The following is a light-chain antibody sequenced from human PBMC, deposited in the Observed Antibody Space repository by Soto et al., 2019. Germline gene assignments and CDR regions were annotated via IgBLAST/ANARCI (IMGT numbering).Light chain of an antibody. Sequence: EIVLTQSPAILSLSPGERATLSCRASQSVSSYLAWYQQKPGQAPRLLIYDASNRATGIPDRFSGSGYATDFTLTISSLEPENFAVYYCKLRSNSITFGPGTKVDIK. V-gene: IGKV3-11*01. CDR2: DAS. J-gene: IGKJ3*01. CDR1: QSVSSY. CDR3: KLRSNSIT.